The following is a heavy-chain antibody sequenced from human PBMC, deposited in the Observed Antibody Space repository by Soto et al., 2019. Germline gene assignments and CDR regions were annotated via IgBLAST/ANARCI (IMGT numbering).Heavy chain of an antibody. Sequence: EVQVVESGGDLVEPGGSLRLSCVTSGFMFSSAWMSWVRQGPGKGLEWVARIKSKNDGGAADYAAPVNGRFSISREDSKSTVYLQMSSLRAEDTALYYCVEGWNDFWGQGTLVTVSS. J-gene: IGHJ4*02. CDR1: GFMFSSAW. CDR2: IKSKNDGGAA. CDR3: VEGWNDF. V-gene: IGHV3-15*01. D-gene: IGHD1-1*01.